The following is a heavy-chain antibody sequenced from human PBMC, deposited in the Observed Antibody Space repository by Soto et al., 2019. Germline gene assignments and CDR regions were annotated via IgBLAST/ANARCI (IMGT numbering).Heavy chain of an antibody. V-gene: IGHV4-59*01. CDR1: GGSISSYY. Sequence: QVQLQESGPGLVKPSETLSLTCTVSGGSISSYYWSWIRQPPGKGLEWIGYIYYSGSTNYNPSLKRRATISVDTSKNQFSLKLSSVTAADTAVYYCARRYAGNFDYWGQGTLVTVSS. CDR2: IYYSGST. J-gene: IGHJ4*02. CDR3: ARRYAGNFDY. D-gene: IGHD2-8*01.